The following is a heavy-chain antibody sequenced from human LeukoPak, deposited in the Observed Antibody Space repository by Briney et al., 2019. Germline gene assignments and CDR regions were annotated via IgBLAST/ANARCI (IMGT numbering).Heavy chain of an antibody. V-gene: IGHV3-30-3*01. CDR1: GFTFSNYA. D-gene: IGHD3-22*01. Sequence: GGSLRLSCAASGFTFSNYAMHWVRQAPGKGLEWVAVISYDGSSKYYADSVKGRFTISRDNSKNTLYLQLNSLRAEDTAVYCCARELRQYYFDGHFHHWGQGTLVTVSS. CDR3: ARELRQYYFDGHFHH. J-gene: IGHJ4*02. CDR2: ISYDGSSK.